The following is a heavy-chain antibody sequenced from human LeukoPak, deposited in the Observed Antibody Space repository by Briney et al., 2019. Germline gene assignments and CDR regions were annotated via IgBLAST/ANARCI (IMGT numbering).Heavy chain of an antibody. J-gene: IGHJ3*02. CDR2: IYTSGST. CDR1: GGSISSYY. Sequence: SSETLSLTCTVSGGSISSYYWSWIRQPAGKGLEWIGRIYTSGSTNYNPSLKSRVTMSVDTSKNQFSLKLSSVTAADTAVYYCAKSRGSSSWYDAFDIWGQGTMVTVSS. CDR3: AKSRGSSSWYDAFDI. D-gene: IGHD6-13*01. V-gene: IGHV4-4*07.